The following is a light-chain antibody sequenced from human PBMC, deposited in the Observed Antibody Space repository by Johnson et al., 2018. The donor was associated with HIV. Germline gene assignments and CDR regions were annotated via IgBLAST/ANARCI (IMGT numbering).Light chain of an antibody. Sequence: QAVLTQPPSVSAAPGQKVTISCSGSSSNIGNNYVSWYQQLPGTAPKLLIYDNNKRPSGIPDRFYGSKSGTSATLGITGLQTGDEADYYCGTCDSSLRGVFGTGTKVTVL. CDR2: DNN. CDR1: SSNIGNNY. J-gene: IGLJ1*01. V-gene: IGLV1-51*01. CDR3: GTCDSSLRGV.